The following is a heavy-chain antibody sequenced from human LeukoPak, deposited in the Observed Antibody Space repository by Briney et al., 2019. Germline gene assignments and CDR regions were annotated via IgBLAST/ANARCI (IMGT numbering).Heavy chain of an antibody. CDR2: TYPGDSDT. D-gene: IGHD3-9*01. Sequence: GESLKISCKASGYSFTTYWIGWVRQMPGRGLEWMGITYPGDSDTRYSPSFQGQVTISADRSVSTAYLQWSSLKASDTAMYYCAGTYGINAFNLWGQGTMVTVSS. CDR3: AGTYGINAFNL. CDR1: GYSFTTYW. J-gene: IGHJ3*01. V-gene: IGHV5-51*01.